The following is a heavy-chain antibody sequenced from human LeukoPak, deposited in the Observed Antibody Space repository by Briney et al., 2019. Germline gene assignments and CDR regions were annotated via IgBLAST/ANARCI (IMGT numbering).Heavy chain of an antibody. CDR3: AKGLPKEELVDY. Sequence: GGSLRLSCAASGFTFTNAWMSWVRQAPGKGLEWVSAISGSGGSTYYADSVKGRFTISRDNSKNTLYLQMNSLRAEDTAVYYCAKGLPKEELVDYWGQGTLVTVSS. CDR1: GFTFTNAW. J-gene: IGHJ4*02. CDR2: ISGSGGST. D-gene: IGHD1-26*01. V-gene: IGHV3-23*01.